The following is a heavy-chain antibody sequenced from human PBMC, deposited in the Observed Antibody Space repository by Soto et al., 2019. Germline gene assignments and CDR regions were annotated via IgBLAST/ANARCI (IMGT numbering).Heavy chain of an antibody. CDR1: GLTFSSYA. CDR2: ISGSGGST. D-gene: IGHD6-13*01. Sequence: GSLRLSSAASGLTFSSYAMSWVRQAPGKGLEWVSAISGSGGSTYYADSVKGRFTISRDNSKNTLYLQMNSLRAEDTAVYYCAKDKQQLGYYYYGMDVWGQGTTVTVSS. CDR3: AKDKQQLGYYYYGMDV. J-gene: IGHJ6*02. V-gene: IGHV3-23*01.